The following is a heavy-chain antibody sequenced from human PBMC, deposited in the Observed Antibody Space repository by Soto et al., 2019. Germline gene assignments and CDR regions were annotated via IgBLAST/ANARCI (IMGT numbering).Heavy chain of an antibody. J-gene: IGHJ4*02. Sequence: PSETLSLTCAVSGDSTSRSYWWSWIRQLPGKGLEWIGYIYHSGSTNYNPSLKSRVTISVDTSKNQFSLKVSSVTAADTAVYYCARRWGTSFDFWGQGTLVTSPQ. D-gene: IGHD7-27*01. CDR2: IYHSGST. CDR1: GDSTSRSYW. V-gene: IGHV4-4*02. CDR3: ARRWGTSFDF.